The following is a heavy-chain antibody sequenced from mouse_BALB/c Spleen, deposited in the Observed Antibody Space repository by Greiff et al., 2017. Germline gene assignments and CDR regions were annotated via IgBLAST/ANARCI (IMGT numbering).Heavy chain of an antibody. CDR3: ARASAITTVVAYWYFDV. Sequence: QVQLQQSGPGLVAPSQSLSITCTVSGFSLTSYGVHWVRQPPGKGLEWLGVIWAGGSTNYNSALMSRLSISKDNSKSQVFLKMNSLQTDDTAMYYCARASAITTVVAYWYFDVWGAGTTVTVSS. J-gene: IGHJ1*01. D-gene: IGHD1-1*01. CDR2: IWAGGST. CDR1: GFSLTSYG. V-gene: IGHV2-9*02.